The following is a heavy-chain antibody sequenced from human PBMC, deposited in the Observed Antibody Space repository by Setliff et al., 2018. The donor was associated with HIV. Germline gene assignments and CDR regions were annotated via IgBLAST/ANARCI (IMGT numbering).Heavy chain of an antibody. D-gene: IGHD6-6*01. J-gene: IGHJ6*03. CDR2: IYYSGTT. CDR3: ASEAWTSYRSSSGYYYYYMDV. Sequence: LSLTCTVSSGSISTYYWTWIRQPPGKGLEYIGYIYYSGTTKYNPSLKSRVTISVDTSKNQFSLKLSSVTAADTAVYYCASEAWTSYRSSSGYYYYYMDVWGKGTTVTVPS. V-gene: IGHV4-59*01. CDR1: SGSISTYY.